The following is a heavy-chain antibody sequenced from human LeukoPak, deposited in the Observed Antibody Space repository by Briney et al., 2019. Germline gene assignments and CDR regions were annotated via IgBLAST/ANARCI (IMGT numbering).Heavy chain of an antibody. CDR2: INPNSGGT. V-gene: IGHV1-2*02. CDR3: ASGIAVAGTSEGDAFDI. J-gene: IGHJ3*02. D-gene: IGHD6-19*01. CDR1: GYTFTGYY. Sequence: GASVKVSCKASGYTFTGYYMHWVRQAPGQGLEWMGWINPNSGGTNYAQKFQGRVTMTRDTSIRTAYMELSRLRSDDTAVYYCASGIAVAGTSEGDAFDIWGQGTMVTVSS.